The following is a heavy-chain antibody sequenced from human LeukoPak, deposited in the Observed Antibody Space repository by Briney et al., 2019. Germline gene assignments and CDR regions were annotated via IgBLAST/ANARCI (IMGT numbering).Heavy chain of an antibody. CDR1: GYTLTNNW. CDR2: IYPGDSDT. D-gene: IGHD3-10*01. J-gene: IGHJ5*02. CDR3: ARQGGFGEFDP. V-gene: IGHV5-51*01. Sequence: GESLKISCKISGYTLTNNWIGWVRQVPGKGLEWMGIIYPGDSDTRYSPSFQGQVTISADKSISAAYLQWSSLKASDTAMYYCARQGGFGEFDPWGQGTLVTVSS.